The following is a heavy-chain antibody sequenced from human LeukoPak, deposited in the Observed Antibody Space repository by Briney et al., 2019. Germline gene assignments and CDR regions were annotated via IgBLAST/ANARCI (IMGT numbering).Heavy chain of an antibody. J-gene: IGHJ6*02. CDR3: ARDRDTMINYYGMDV. CDR2: IYYSGST. D-gene: IGHD3-22*01. V-gene: IGHV4-31*03. CDR1: GGSISSGGYY. Sequence: PSQTLSLTCTVSGGSISSGGYYWSWIRQHPGKGLEWIGYIYYSGSTYYNPSLKSRVTISVDTSKNQFSLKLSSVTAADTAVYYCARDRDTMINYYGMDVWGQGTTVTVSS.